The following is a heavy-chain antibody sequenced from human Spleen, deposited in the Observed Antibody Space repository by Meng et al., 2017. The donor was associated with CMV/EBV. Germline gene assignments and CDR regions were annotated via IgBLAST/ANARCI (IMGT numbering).Heavy chain of an antibody. Sequence: SVKVSCKASGDTFSSFAISWVRQAPGQGLEWMGGIIPIFRTTNYAQEFQGRVTITTDESTSTAYMELSSLRSEDTAVYYCATSTSYCSSRSSCYMDRWFDPWGQGTLVTVSS. J-gene: IGHJ5*02. CDR2: IIPIFRTT. V-gene: IGHV1-69*05. D-gene: IGHD2-2*02. CDR3: ATSTSYCSSRSSCYMDRWFDP. CDR1: GDTFSSFA.